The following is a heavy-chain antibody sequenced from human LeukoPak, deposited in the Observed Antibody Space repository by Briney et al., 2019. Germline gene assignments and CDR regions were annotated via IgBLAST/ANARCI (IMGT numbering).Heavy chain of an antibody. CDR2: ISSSSSYI. CDR3: AREVYYYDSKVDY. D-gene: IGHD3-22*01. V-gene: IGHV3-21*04. J-gene: IGHJ4*02. Sequence: GGSLRLSCAASGFTFSSYSMNWVRQAPGKGLEWVSSISSSSSYIYYADSVKGRFAISRDNAKNSLYLQMNRLRVEDTAVYYCAREVYYYDSKVDYWGQGTLVTVSS. CDR1: GFTFSSYS.